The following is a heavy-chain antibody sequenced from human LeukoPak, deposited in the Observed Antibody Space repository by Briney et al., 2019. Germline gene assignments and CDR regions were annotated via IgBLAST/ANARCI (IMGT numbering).Heavy chain of an antibody. CDR3: ARVMRGYSYGYAWYFDL. J-gene: IGHJ2*01. CDR2: IYYSGST. CDR1: GGSISSYY. D-gene: IGHD5-18*01. Sequence: SETLSLTCTVSGGSISSYYWSWIRQPPGKGLEWIGYIYYSGSTNYSPSLKSRVTISVDTSKNQFSLKLSSVTAADTAVYYCARVMRGYSYGYAWYFDLWGRGTLVTVSS. V-gene: IGHV4-59*01.